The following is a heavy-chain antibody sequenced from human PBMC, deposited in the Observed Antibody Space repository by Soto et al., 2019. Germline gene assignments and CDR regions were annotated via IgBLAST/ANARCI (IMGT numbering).Heavy chain of an antibody. Sequence: ASVKVSCKASGYTFFTYDISWVRQAPGQGLEWMGWISTYSGDTKYAQKFQGRVTMTTDTSTTTAYLELRRLRSDDTAVYYCARHHGPTTSENWFDPWGQGTLVTVSS. D-gene: IGHD5-12*01. V-gene: IGHV1-18*01. CDR2: ISTYSGDT. J-gene: IGHJ5*02. CDR1: GYTFFTYD. CDR3: ARHHGPTTSENWFDP.